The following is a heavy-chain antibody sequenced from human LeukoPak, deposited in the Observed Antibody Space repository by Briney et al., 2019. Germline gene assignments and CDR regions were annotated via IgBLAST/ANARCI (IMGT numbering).Heavy chain of an antibody. V-gene: IGHV3-23*01. Sequence: PGGSLRLSCAASGFTFSSYWMSWVRQAPGKGLEWVSAISGSGGSTYYADSVKGRFTISRDNSKNTLYLQMNSLRAEDTAVYYCAKSHPLEWLTGPFDYWGQGTLVTVSS. CDR3: AKSHPLEWLTGPFDY. CDR2: ISGSGGST. D-gene: IGHD3-3*01. J-gene: IGHJ4*02. CDR1: GFTFSSYW.